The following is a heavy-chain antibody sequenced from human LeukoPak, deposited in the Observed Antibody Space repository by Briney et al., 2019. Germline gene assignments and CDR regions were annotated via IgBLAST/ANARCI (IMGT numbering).Heavy chain of an antibody. D-gene: IGHD6-13*01. V-gene: IGHV3-21*04. CDR1: GFTFSSYS. Sequence: GGSLRLSCAASGFTFSSYSMNWVRQAPGKGLEWVSSISSSSSYIYYADSVKGRFTISRDNAKNSLYLQMNSLRAEDTAVYYCARVDHGSSWPFDYWGQGTLVTVSS. CDR3: ARVDHGSSWPFDY. J-gene: IGHJ4*02. CDR2: ISSSSSYI.